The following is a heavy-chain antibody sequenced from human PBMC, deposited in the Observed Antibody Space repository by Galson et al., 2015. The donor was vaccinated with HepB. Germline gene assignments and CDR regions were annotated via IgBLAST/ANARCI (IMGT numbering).Heavy chain of an antibody. J-gene: IGHJ6*02. Sequence: SLRLSCAASGFPFRSYGIHWVRQAPGKGLEGVAVISYDGSNKYYADSVKGRFTISRDNSKNTLYLQMNSLRAEDTAVYYCAKTGGSGSYGYYYGMDVWGQGTTVTVSS. V-gene: IGHV3-30*18. CDR1: GFPFRSYG. CDR2: ISYDGSNK. D-gene: IGHD3-10*01. CDR3: AKTGGSGSYGYYYGMDV.